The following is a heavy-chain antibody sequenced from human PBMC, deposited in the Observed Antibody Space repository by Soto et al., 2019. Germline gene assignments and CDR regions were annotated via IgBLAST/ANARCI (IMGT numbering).Heavy chain of an antibody. CDR3: AGTTSHQWYYMDV. CDR2: TYYRSRWYN. D-gene: IGHD1-7*01. Sequence: QVQLQESGPGLVKPSQTLSLTCAISGDSVSSNSAAWNWIRLSPSRGLGWLARTYYRSRWYNDYAVSVRSRITVNPDTSNNQFSLQLTSVTPEDTAVYYCAGTTSHQWYYMDVWGKGTTVTVSS. J-gene: IGHJ6*03. CDR1: GDSVSSNSAA. V-gene: IGHV6-1*01.